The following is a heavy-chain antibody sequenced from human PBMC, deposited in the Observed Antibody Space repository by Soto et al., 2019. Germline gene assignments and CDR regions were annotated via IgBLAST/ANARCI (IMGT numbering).Heavy chain of an antibody. J-gene: IGHJ6*02. D-gene: IGHD2-15*01. CDR3: ARMASFYCSGGSCSPTYGMDV. CDR1: GFTFSSYA. Sequence: QVQLVESGGGVVQPGRSLRVSCAASGFTFSSYAMHWVRQAPGKGLEWVAVISYDGSNKYYADSVKGRFTISRDNSKNTPYLQITSLTAEDTAVYYCARMASFYCSGGSCSPTYGMDVWGQGTTVTVSS. V-gene: IGHV3-30-3*01. CDR2: ISYDGSNK.